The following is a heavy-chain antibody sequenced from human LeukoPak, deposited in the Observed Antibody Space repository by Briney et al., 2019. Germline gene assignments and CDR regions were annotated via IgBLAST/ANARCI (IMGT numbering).Heavy chain of an antibody. J-gene: IGHJ3*02. CDR3: ARTLYCSSTSCYGRDAFDI. CDR2: INHSGST. V-gene: IGHV4-34*01. Sequence: SETLSLTCAVYGGPFSGYYWSWLRQPPGKGLEWVGEINHSGSTNYNPSLKSRVTISVDTSKNQFSLKLSSVTAADTAVYYCARTLYCSSTSCYGRDAFDIWGQGTMVTVSS. CDR1: GGPFSGYY. D-gene: IGHD2-2*01.